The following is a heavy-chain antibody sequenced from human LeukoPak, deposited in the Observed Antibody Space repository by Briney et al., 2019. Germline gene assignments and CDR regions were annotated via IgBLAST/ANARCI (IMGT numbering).Heavy chain of an antibody. Sequence: GGSLRLSCAASGFTFSSYAMNWVRQAPGKGLEWVSAISGSGGSTYYADSVKGRFTISRDNSKNTLYLQMNSLRAEDTAVYYCAKGLSGWPGPYIDYWGQGTLVTVSS. J-gene: IGHJ4*02. CDR3: AKGLSGWPGPYIDY. CDR1: GFTFSSYA. V-gene: IGHV3-23*01. CDR2: ISGSGGST. D-gene: IGHD6-19*01.